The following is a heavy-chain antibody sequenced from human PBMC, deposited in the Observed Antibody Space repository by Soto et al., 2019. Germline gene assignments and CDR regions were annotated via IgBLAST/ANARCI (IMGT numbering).Heavy chain of an antibody. CDR3: ARGGPDGFCSGGRCYFDS. Sequence: EVHLVESGGGLVQPGRSLRLSCAASGFTFDDYAMYWVRRVPGTGMEWVSSISWNSNIVGYVDSVKGRFTISRHNAKNSLYLQMNSLRPEDTALYYCARGGPDGFCSGGRCYFDSWGQGTLVTVSS. CDR1: GFTFDDYA. J-gene: IGHJ4*02. D-gene: IGHD2-15*01. V-gene: IGHV3-9*01. CDR2: ISWNSNIV.